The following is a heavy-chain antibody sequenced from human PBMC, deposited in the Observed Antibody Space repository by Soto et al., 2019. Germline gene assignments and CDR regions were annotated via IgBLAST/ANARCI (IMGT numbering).Heavy chain of an antibody. CDR3: ARGVSAGVDY. J-gene: IGHJ4*02. Sequence: QVQLVQSGAEVREPGASVKVSCKASGYSFTRLDINWVRQTAGQGLEWMGWMQPSTGRTGYAQKFQGRVTMTRDTSINTDYMELTTLTSDDTAFYYCARGVSAGVDYWGQGTLVTVSS. D-gene: IGHD1-26*01. CDR2: MQPSTGRT. V-gene: IGHV1-8*01. CDR1: GYSFTRLD.